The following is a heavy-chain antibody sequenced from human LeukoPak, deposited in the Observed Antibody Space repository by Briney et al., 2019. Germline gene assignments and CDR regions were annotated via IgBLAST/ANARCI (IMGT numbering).Heavy chain of an antibody. CDR1: GYNFTTYW. V-gene: IGHV5-51*01. CDR3: ARQFGVVGVSFY. J-gene: IGHJ4*02. Sequence: GGSPRISCRGSGYNFTTYWLGWVRQMPGEGVEGVAIIYSEDSDTIYSPSFQGRVTITADKSISTAYLQWSSRKASDTALYYCARQFGVVGVSFYWGQGTLVTVSS. CDR2: IYSEDSDT. D-gene: IGHD3-16*01.